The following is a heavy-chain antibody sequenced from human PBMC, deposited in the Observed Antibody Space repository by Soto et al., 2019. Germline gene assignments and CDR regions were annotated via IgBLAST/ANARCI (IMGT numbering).Heavy chain of an antibody. CDR1: GGSISNYY. V-gene: IGHV4-4*07. CDR3: ARARYAGKLLDD. CDR2: IYTSGST. J-gene: IGHJ4*01. Sequence: SETLSLTCTVSGGSISNYYWTWIRQPAGKGLEWIGRIYTSGSTNYNPSLKSRVTLSVDTSKNQFSLYLQMNSLRAEDTAVYYCARARYAGKLLDDWGQGTLVTVSS. D-gene: IGHD6-13*01.